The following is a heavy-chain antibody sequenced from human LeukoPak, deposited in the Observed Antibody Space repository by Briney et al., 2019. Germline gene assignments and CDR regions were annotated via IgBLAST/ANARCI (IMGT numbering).Heavy chain of an antibody. CDR2: IYYSEST. CDR1: GGSISSHY. CDR3: ARVETVAGYFDWLFAFDY. V-gene: IGHV4-59*11. Sequence: SEALSLTCTVSGGSISSHYCSWIRQPPGKGLEWIGYIYYSESTNYNPSLKSRVTISVDTSKNQFSLKLSSVTAADTAVYYCARVETVAGYFDWLFAFDYWGQGTLVTVSS. D-gene: IGHD3-9*01. J-gene: IGHJ4*02.